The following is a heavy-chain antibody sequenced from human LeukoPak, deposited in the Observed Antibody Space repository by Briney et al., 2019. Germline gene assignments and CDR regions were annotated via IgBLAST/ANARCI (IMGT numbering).Heavy chain of an antibody. J-gene: IGHJ4*02. CDR2: IKQDGSEK. CDR1: GFTVSAKY. D-gene: IGHD6-13*01. Sequence: GGSLRLSCAASGFTVSAKYMSWVRQGPGKGLEWVANIKQDGSEKYYVDSVKGRFTISRDNAKNSLYLQMNSLRAEDTAVYYCARDGYSSSWYYWGQGTLVTVSS. CDR3: ARDGYSSSWYY. V-gene: IGHV3-7*01.